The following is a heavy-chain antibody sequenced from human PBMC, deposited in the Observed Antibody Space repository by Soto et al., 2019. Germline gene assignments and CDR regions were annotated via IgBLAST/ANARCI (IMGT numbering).Heavy chain of an antibody. D-gene: IGHD2-2*02. J-gene: IGHJ4*02. CDR3: AIDCSSTSCYTEIGY. CDR1: GGSFSGYY. V-gene: IGHV4-34*01. CDR2: INHTGST. Sequence: QVQLQQWGAGLLKPSETLSLTCAVYGGSFSGYYWSWIRQPPGNVLEWIGEINHTGSTNYNPSLKSRVTISADTSKNQVSLKLSSVTAADTAVYDCAIDCSSTSCYTEIGYWGQGTLVTVSS.